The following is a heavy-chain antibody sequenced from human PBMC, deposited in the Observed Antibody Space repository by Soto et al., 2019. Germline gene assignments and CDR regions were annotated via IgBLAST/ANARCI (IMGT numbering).Heavy chain of an antibody. CDR2: VNPTDGRT. J-gene: IGHJ4*02. V-gene: IGHV1-46*01. Sequence: ASVKVSCKASGYTFTSYYIHWVRQAPGHGLEWMGIVNPTDGRTTYAQNFQGRVTMTRDTSTSTVYMELSSLRSDDTALYYCARVLELGPLDYWGQGTPVTVSS. CDR1: GYTFTSYY. D-gene: IGHD7-27*01. CDR3: ARVLELGPLDY.